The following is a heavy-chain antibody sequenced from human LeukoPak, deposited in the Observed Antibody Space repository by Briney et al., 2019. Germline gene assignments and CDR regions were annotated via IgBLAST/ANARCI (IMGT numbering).Heavy chain of an antibody. D-gene: IGHD2-8*01. Sequence: ASVKVSCKASGGTFSSYAISWVRQAPGQGLEWMGGIIPIFGTANYAQKFQGRVTITADESTSTAYMELSSLRSEDTAMYYCATSVWPPYSYSSSMDVWGKGTTVTVSS. J-gene: IGHJ6*03. CDR3: ATSVWPPYSYSSSMDV. CDR2: IIPIFGTA. V-gene: IGHV1-69*13. CDR1: GGTFSSYA.